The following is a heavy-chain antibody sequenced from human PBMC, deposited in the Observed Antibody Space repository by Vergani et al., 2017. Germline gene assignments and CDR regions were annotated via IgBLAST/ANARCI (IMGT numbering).Heavy chain of an antibody. CDR1: GGSISSGGYY. CDR2: IYYSGST. CDR3: ARGIVVVMAFDI. J-gene: IGHJ3*02. Sequence: QVQLQESGPGLVKPSQTLSLTCTVSGGSISSGGYYWSWIRQHPGKGLEWIGYIYYSGSTYYNPSLKSRVTISVDTSKNQFSLKLSSLTAADTAVYYCARGIVVVMAFDIWGQGTMVTVSS. D-gene: IGHD2-21*01. V-gene: IGHV4-31*03.